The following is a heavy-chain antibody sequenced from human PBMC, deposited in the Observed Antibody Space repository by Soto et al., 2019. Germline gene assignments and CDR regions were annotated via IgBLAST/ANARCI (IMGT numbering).Heavy chain of an antibody. J-gene: IGHJ4*02. CDR1: GFTFSSYA. CDR3: AREEALRYFDWLSQRGYFDY. CDR2: ISGSGGST. D-gene: IGHD3-9*01. V-gene: IGHV3-23*01. Sequence: PGGSLRLSCAASGFTFSSYAMSWVRQAPGKGLEWVSAISGSGGSTYYADSVKGRFTISRDNSKNTLYLQMNSLRDEDTAVYYCAREEALRYFDWLSQRGYFDYWGQGTLVTVSS.